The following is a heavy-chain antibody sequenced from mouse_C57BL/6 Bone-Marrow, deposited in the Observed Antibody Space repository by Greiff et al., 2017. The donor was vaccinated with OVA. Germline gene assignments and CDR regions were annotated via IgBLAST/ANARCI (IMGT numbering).Heavy chain of an antibody. Sequence: EVQLLESGAELVRPGASVKLSCTASGFTIKDDYMHWVKQRPEQGLEWIGWIDPENGDTEYASKFQGKATITADTSSNTAYLQLSSLTSEDTAVYYCTIYYYGSRKDYAVGYWGQGTSVTVSS. V-gene: IGHV14-4*01. J-gene: IGHJ4*01. CDR2: IDPENGDT. CDR3: TIYYYGSRKDYAVGY. CDR1: GFTIKDDY. D-gene: IGHD1-1*01.